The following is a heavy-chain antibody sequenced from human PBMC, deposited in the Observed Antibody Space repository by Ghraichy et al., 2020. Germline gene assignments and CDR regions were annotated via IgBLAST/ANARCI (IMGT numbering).Heavy chain of an antibody. V-gene: IGHV4-4*07. CDR3: SREYYDYWGYYFDK. CDR2: IYISGRV. CDR1: GASISSAY. J-gene: IGHJ4*02. D-gene: IGHD3/OR15-3a*01. Sequence: ETLSLTCNVSGASISSAYWSWIRQPAGKTLEWIGRIYISGRVDYSPSLKSRVAMSIDRTKNQLSLNLTSVTAADTAVYYCSREYYDYWGYYFDKWGQGTLVTVSS.